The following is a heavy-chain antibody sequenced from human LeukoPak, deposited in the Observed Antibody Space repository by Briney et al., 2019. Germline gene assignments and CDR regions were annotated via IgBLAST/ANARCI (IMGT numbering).Heavy chain of an antibody. Sequence: SETLSLTCTVSGGSISSYNWSWIRQPPGKGLEWIGYMSHSGSTNYNASLKSRVTISLDTSKNQFSLKLSSVTAADTAVYYCARAPSGDYFDYWGRGTLVTVSS. CDR1: GGSISSYN. CDR2: MSHSGST. CDR3: ARAPSGDYFDY. J-gene: IGHJ4*02. D-gene: IGHD7-27*01. V-gene: IGHV4-59*01.